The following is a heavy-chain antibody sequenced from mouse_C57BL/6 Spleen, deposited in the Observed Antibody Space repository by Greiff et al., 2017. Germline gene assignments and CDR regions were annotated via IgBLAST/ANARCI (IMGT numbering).Heavy chain of an antibody. CDR3: AREEDYDGGRYFDY. J-gene: IGHJ2*01. D-gene: IGHD2-4*01. CDR1: GYSFTDYN. CDR2: INPNYGTT. Sequence: VQLKQSGPELVKPGASVKISCKASGYSFTDYNMNWVKQSNGKGLEWIGVINPNYGTTSYNQKFKGKATLTVDQSSSTAYMQLNSLTSEDSAVYYCAREEDYDGGRYFDYWGQGTTLTVSS. V-gene: IGHV1-39*01.